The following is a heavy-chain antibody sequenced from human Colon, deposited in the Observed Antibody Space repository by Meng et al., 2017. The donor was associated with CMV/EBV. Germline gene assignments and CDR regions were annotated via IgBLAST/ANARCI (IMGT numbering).Heavy chain of an antibody. V-gene: IGHV3-11*04. CDR1: GFTFSDYY. D-gene: IGHD3-22*01. J-gene: IGHJ4*02. CDR2: ISASGNDI. Sequence: SCAASGFTFSDYYMTWIRQAPGKGLEWVSYISASGNDIYYADSVKGRFPISRDNAKNSLYLQMNSLRAEDMAVSYFAIARRHYDEGSGYGSIDYWGQGTLVTVSS. CDR3: AIARRHYDEGSGYGSIDY.